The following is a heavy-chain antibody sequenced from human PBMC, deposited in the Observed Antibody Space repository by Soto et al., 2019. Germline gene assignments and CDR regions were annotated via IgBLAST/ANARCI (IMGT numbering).Heavy chain of an antibody. CDR2: IYHSGST. J-gene: IGHJ4*02. Sequence: QLQLQESGSGLVKPSQTLSLTCAVSGGSISSGGYSWSWLRQPPGKGLVWIGYIYHSGSTYYNPSLESRVTISVDRSKNQFSLKLRSVTAADTAVYYCAAGGGLPRYCWGQGTLVTVSS. CDR1: GGSISSGGYS. V-gene: IGHV4-30-2*01. D-gene: IGHD5-12*01. CDR3: AAGGGLPRYC.